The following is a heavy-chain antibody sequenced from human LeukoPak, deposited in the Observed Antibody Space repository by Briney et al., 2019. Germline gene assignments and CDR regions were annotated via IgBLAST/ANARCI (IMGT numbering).Heavy chain of an antibody. CDR1: GYTFINYD. D-gene: IGHD1-26*01. CDR3: ARRIVGATAYFDY. CDR2: ISAYNGNT. V-gene: IGHV1-18*01. J-gene: IGHJ4*02. Sequence: ASVKVSCKASGYTFINYDVTWVRQAPGQGLEWTGWISAYNGNTNYAQKLQGRVTMTTDTSTSTAYMELRSLRSDDTAVYYCARRIVGATAYFDYWGQGTLVTVSS.